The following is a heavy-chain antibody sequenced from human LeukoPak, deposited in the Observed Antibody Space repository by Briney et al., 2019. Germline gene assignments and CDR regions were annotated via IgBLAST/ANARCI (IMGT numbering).Heavy chain of an antibody. J-gene: IGHJ4*02. V-gene: IGHV4-39*07. CDR3: ARVARRVSRGRKKEEIGGYFDY. CDR2: IYYSGST. CDR1: GDSISSSSYH. Sequence: SETLSLTCAVSGDSISSSSYHWGWIRQPPGKGLEWIGSIYYSGSTYYNPSLKSRVTISVDTSKNQFSLKLSSVTAADTAVYYCARVARRVSRGRKKEEIGGYFDYWGQGTLVTVSS. D-gene: IGHD3-16*01.